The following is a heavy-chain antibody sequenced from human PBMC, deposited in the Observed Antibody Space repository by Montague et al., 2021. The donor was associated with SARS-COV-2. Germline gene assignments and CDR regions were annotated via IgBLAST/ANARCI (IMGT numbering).Heavy chain of an antibody. D-gene: IGHD3-22*01. J-gene: IGHJ6*02. V-gene: IGHV4-31*03. Sequence: TLSLTCTVSGGSISSGRYYWSWIRQHPGKGLEWIGYIYYSGSTYYSPSLKSRVTISVDTSKNQFSLKLSSVTAADTAMYYCARGGYYDSSGYSLLYYYYGMDVWGQGTTVTVSS. CDR3: ARGGYYDSSGYSLLYYYYGMDV. CDR1: GGSISSGRYY. CDR2: IYYSGST.